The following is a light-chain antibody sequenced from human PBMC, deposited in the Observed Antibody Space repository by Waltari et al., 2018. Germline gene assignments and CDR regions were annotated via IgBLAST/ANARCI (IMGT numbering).Light chain of an antibody. CDR3: QESYNTPPT. V-gene: IGKV1-39*01. CDR1: QSISTY. CDR2: AAS. Sequence: DIQMTQSPSSLSASVGDRVTVTCRVSQSISTYLNWYQQKPGNAPKLLIYAASTLQSGVPSRFSGSGSGTHFTLTISSLQPEDFATYYCQESYNTPPTFGQGTKVEIK. J-gene: IGKJ1*01.